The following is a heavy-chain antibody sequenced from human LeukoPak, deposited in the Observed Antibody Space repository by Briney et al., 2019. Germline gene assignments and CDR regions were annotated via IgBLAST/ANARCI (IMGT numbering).Heavy chain of an antibody. V-gene: IGHV3-66*01. CDR1: GXTVNSNS. J-gene: IGHJ4*02. D-gene: IGHD3-10*01. Sequence: GGSLRLSCAASGXTVNSNSMSWVRQAPGKGQEWVSAIYSGGATFYADSVKGRFTISRDNSKNTLYLQMNSLRAEDTAVYYCARAHYYGSGSYYKGLCFDYWGQGTLVTVSS. CDR3: ARAHYYGSGSYYKGLCFDY. CDR2: IYSGGAT.